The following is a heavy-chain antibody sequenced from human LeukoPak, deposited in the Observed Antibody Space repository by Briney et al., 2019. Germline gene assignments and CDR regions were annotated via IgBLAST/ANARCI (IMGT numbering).Heavy chain of an antibody. CDR1: GFTFSSYA. CDR3: AREYDAFDI. J-gene: IGHJ3*02. V-gene: IGHV3-30-3*01. CDR2: ISYDGSNK. Sequence: GGSLRLSCTVSGFTFSSYAMHWVRQAPGKGLEWVAVISYDGSNKYYADSVKGRFTISRDNSKNTLYLQMNSLRAEDTAVYYCAREYDAFDIWGQGTMVTVSS.